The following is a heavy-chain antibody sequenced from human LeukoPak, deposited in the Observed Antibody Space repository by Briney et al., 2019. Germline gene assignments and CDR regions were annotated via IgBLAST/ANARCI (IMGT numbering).Heavy chain of an antibody. Sequence: SVKVSCKASGGTFSSYAISWVRQAPGQGLEWMGEVIPIFGTANYAQKFQGRVTITADESTSTAYMELSSLRSEDTAVYYCARDSGGATYFDYWGQGTLVTVSS. D-gene: IGHD1-26*01. J-gene: IGHJ4*02. CDR3: ARDSGGATYFDY. CDR2: VIPIFGTA. V-gene: IGHV1-69*13. CDR1: GGTFSSYA.